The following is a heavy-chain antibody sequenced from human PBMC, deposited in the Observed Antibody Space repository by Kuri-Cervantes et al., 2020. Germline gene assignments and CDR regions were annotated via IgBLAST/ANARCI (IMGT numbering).Heavy chain of an antibody. D-gene: IGHD5-24*01. CDR2: ISSSSSYI. J-gene: IGHJ4*02. CDR1: GFTFSSYS. V-gene: IGHV3-21*03. Sequence: GGSLRLSCAASGFTFSSYSMNWVRQAPGKGLEWVSSISSSSSYIYYADSVKGRFTISRDNAKNSLYLQMNSLRAEDTAVYYCARAGGYKAGADYWGQGTLVTVSS. CDR3: ARAGGYKAGADY.